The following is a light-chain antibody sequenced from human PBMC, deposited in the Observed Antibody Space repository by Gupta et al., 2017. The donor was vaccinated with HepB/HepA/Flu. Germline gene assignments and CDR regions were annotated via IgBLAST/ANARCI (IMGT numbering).Light chain of an antibody. J-gene: IGLJ2*01. CDR3: QAWDSNSVI. CDR2: QDR. V-gene: IGLV3-1*01. Sequence: SYELTQPPSVSVSPGQTASITCSGDKLGDKNVCWYQQKSGQSPVLVICQDRKRPAGIPDRFSGSNSGNTAALTISGSGAMDEADYYCQAWDSNSVIFGGGTKLTVL. CDR1: KLGDKN.